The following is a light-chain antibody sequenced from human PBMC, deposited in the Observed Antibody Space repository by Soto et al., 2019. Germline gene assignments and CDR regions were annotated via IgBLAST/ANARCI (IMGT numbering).Light chain of an antibody. J-gene: IGKJ1*01. Sequence: EFVLTQSPGTLSFSQGARATHSWRASQSVSSSQLARYQQQPGQAPRLLIYGASSRATGIPDRFSGSGSGTDFTLTISRLEPEDSAVYYCQQYGSSPWTFGQGTKVDIK. CDR3: QQYGSSPWT. CDR1: QSVSSSQ. V-gene: IGKV3-20*01. CDR2: GAS.